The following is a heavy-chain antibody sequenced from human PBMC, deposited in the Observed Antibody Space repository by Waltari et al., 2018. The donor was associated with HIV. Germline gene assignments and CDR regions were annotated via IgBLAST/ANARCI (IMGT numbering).Heavy chain of an antibody. Sequence: QLRLQESGPRLVKPSETLSLTCSVSGGSISSNVYHWGWIRQSPGKGLEWIGSIYYTGNTYYKPSLKRRVTISIDTSKNQFSLRLTSVTAADTAIYYCVAQDYSDSVDWWGQGTLVTVFS. J-gene: IGHJ4*02. CDR3: VAQDYSDSVDW. D-gene: IGHD4-17*01. CDR2: IYYTGNT. CDR1: GGSISSNVYH. V-gene: IGHV4-39*07.